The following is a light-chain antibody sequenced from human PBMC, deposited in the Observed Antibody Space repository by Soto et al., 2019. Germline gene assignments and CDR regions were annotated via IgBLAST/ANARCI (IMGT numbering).Light chain of an antibody. Sequence: QSALTQPASVSGSPGQSITISCTGTSSDVGGYNYVSWFQQHPGKAPKLSIYDVNNRPSGVSNRFSGSKSGTTASLTISGLQAEDEAEYFCSSYAGANTLVVFGGGTKVTVL. J-gene: IGLJ2*01. CDR3: SSYAGANTLVV. CDR2: DVN. V-gene: IGLV2-14*01. CDR1: SSDVGGYNY.